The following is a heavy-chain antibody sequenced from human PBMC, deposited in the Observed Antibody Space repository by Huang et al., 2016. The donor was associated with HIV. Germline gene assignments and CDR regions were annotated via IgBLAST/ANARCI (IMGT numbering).Heavy chain of an antibody. Sequence: VQLVQSGAEVKKPGESLKISCKGSGYSFSSYWIAGVRQRPGKGLEGRGIIFPDDSDTTYSPSFEGQVTISADKSSGTAYLQWSSLKASDTAMYYCARRFSSSSGYFDYWGQGSLVTVSS. CDR3: ARRFSSSSGYFDY. V-gene: IGHV5-51*01. J-gene: IGHJ4*02. CDR2: IFPDDSDT. D-gene: IGHD6-6*01. CDR1: GYSFSSYW.